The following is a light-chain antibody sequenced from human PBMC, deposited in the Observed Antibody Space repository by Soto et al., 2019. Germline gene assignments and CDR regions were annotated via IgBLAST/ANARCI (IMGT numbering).Light chain of an antibody. CDR1: SSDVGSYNL. J-gene: IGLJ2*01. CDR2: GVS. V-gene: IGLV2-23*02. CDR3: CSYAGSPTFI. Sequence: QSALTQPASVSGSPGQSVTISCTGTSSDVGSYNLVSWYQQHPGKAPKLIISGVSKRPSGVSNRFSGSKSGDTASLTISGLQAVDEADYYCCSYAGSPTFIFGGGTKLTVL.